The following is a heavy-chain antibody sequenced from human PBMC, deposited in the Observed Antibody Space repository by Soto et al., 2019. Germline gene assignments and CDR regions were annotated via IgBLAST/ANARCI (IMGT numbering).Heavy chain of an antibody. Sequence: SETLSLTCAVYGGSFSGYYWSWIRQPPGKGLEWIGEINHSGSTNYNPSLKSRVTISVDTSKNQFSLKLSSVTAADTAVYYCASDRVATRNWFDPWGQGTLVTVSS. CDR2: INHSGST. J-gene: IGHJ5*02. D-gene: IGHD2-15*01. CDR1: GGSFSGYY. CDR3: ASDRVATRNWFDP. V-gene: IGHV4-34*01.